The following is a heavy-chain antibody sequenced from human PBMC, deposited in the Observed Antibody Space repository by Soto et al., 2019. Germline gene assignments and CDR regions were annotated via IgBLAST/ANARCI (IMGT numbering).Heavy chain of an antibody. CDR1: GGSISSGGYY. D-gene: IGHD3-10*01. J-gene: IGHJ6*03. CDR2: IYYSGST. V-gene: IGHV4-31*03. CDR3: ARVGRPMVRGVIHTQYYYYYMDV. Sequence: SETLSLTCTVSGGSISSGGYYWSWIRQHPGKGLEWIGYIYYSGSTYYNPSLKSRVTISVDTSKNQFSLKLSSVTAADTAVYYCARVGRPMVRGVIHTQYYYYYMDVWGKGTTVTVSS.